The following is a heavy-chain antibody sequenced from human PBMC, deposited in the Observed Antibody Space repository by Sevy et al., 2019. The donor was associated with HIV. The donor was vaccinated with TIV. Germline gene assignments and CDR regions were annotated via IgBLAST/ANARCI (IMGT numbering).Heavy chain of an antibody. Sequence: GESLKISCKGSGYSFTSYWIGWVRQMPGKGLEWMGIIYPGDSDNRYSPSFQGQVTISADKSISTADLQWSSLKATDTAMYYCARQYCSGGSCYGDDLNFDYWGQGTLVTVSS. D-gene: IGHD2-15*01. J-gene: IGHJ4*02. CDR2: IYPGDSDN. V-gene: IGHV5-51*01. CDR3: ARQYCSGGSCYGDDLNFDY. CDR1: GYSFTSYW.